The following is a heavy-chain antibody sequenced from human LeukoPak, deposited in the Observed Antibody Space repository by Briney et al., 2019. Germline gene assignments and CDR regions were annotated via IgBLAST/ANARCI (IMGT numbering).Heavy chain of an antibody. CDR1: GFTFTKFA. CDR2: ITSSSDT. J-gene: IGHJ4*02. V-gene: IGHV3-69-1*01. Sequence: GGSLRLSCEASGFTFTKFAMSWVRQAPGKGLEWVSSITSSSDTYCADSLKGRFTISRDNAKNSLYLHMNSLRAEDTAVYYCTRAPGDLWSWYDYWGQGTLVTVSS. CDR3: TRAPGDLWSWYDY. D-gene: IGHD3-10*01.